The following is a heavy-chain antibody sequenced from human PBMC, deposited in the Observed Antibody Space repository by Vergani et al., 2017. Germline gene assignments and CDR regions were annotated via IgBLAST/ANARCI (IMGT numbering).Heavy chain of an antibody. J-gene: IGHJ5*02. CDR1: GGTFSSYA. Sequence: VQLVQSGAEVKKPGSSVKVSCKASGGTFSSYAMHWVRQASGKGLEWVGRIRSKANSYATAYAASVKGRFTISRDDSKNTAYLQMNSLKTEDTAVYYCTRHRYSSSLGSWFDPWGQGTLVTVSS. CDR2: IRSKANSYAT. CDR3: TRHRYSSSLGSWFDP. V-gene: IGHV3-73*01. D-gene: IGHD6-13*01.